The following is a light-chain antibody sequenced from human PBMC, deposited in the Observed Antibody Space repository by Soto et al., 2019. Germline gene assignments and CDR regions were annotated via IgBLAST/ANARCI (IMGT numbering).Light chain of an antibody. CDR3: SSYTSSSTYWV. CDR2: EVS. Sequence: QSALTQPASVSGSPGQSITISCTGTSSDVGGYNYVSWYQQHPGKAPKLMIYEVSNRPSGVSNRFSGSKSGNTASLTISGLQADDEAAYYCSSYTSSSTYWVFGGGTKLTVL. CDR1: SSDVGGYNY. J-gene: IGLJ3*02. V-gene: IGLV2-14*01.